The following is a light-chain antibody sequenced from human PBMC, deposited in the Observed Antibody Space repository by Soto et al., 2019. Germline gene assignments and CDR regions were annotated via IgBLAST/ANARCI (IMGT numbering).Light chain of an antibody. CDR1: QDISSW. V-gene: IGKV1-12*01. J-gene: IGKJ4*01. Sequence: DIQMTQSPSFVSASVGDRVTITCRASQDISSWLVWYQQKPGKAPKLLIHATYGLQSGVQSRFSGSGSGTDFTLTIRNLQSEDFATYYCKQANSFPLTFGGGTKVDIK. CDR2: ATY. CDR3: KQANSFPLT.